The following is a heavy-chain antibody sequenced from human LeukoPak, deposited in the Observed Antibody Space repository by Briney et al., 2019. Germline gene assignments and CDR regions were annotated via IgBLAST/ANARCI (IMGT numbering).Heavy chain of an antibody. CDR1: GFTFGSYG. CDR2: IRSDGSNK. Sequence: GGSLRHSCGASGFTFGSYGSHWVRQAPANGLEWMTFIRSDGSNKYYADSVKGRFTISRDNSKNTVYLQMNSLRAEDTAVYYCARDPGYSYGYDYWGQGTLVTVSS. V-gene: IGHV3-30*02. CDR3: ARDPGYSYGYDY. D-gene: IGHD5-18*01. J-gene: IGHJ4*02.